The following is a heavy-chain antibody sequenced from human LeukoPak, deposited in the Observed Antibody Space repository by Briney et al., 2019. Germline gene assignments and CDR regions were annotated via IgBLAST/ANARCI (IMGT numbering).Heavy chain of an antibody. CDR2: IIPIFGTA. D-gene: IGHD3-10*01. J-gene: IGHJ4*02. Sequence: SVKVSCKASGGTFSSYAISWVRQAPGQGLEWMGRIIPIFGTANYAQRFQGRVTITTDESTSTAYMELSSLRSEDTAVYYCARGFGPGAPFDYWGQGTLVTVSS. CDR3: ARGFGPGAPFDY. CDR1: GGTFSSYA. V-gene: IGHV1-69*05.